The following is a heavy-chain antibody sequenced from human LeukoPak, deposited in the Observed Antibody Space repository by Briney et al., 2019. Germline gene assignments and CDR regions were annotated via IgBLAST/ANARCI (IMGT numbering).Heavy chain of an antibody. CDR1: GFSVSHNY. CDR2: IYSGATT. CDR3: ARGGRTDSGSYPYGMDV. J-gene: IGHJ6*02. Sequence: GGSLRLSCAASGFSVSHNYLSWVRQAPGKGLEWVSVIYSGATTDYADSVKGRFTISTDSSKNTLYLQMNSLRDEDTSVYYCARGGRTDSGSYPYGMDVWGQGATVTVSS. D-gene: IGHD3-10*01. V-gene: IGHV3-66*01.